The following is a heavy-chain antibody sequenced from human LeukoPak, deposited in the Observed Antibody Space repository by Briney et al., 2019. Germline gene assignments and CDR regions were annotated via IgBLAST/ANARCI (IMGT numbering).Heavy chain of an antibody. CDR2: MNPNSGNT. Sequence: ASVKVSCKASGYTFTSYGINWVRQATGQGLEWMGWMNPNSGNTGYAQKFQGRVTMTRNTSISTAYMGLSSLRSEDTAVYYCARSRDGYNYYFDYWGQGTLVTVSS. CDR1: GYTFTSYG. D-gene: IGHD5-24*01. V-gene: IGHV1-8*01. CDR3: ARSRDGYNYYFDY. J-gene: IGHJ4*02.